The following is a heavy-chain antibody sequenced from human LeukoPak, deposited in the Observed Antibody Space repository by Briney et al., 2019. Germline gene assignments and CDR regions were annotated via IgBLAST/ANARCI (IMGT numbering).Heavy chain of an antibody. CDR2: ITPNADRT. CDR1: GFTFGSYG. J-gene: IGHJ1*01. D-gene: IGHD3-22*01. Sequence: GGSLRLSCAASGFTFGSYGMSWVRQAPGKGLEWVSFITPNADRTSYADSVEGRFTISRDNPRNTLYMQINSLRDEDTAIYYCAIMHGYYDGSGYWVQWGQGTLVTVSS. V-gene: IGHV3-23*01. CDR3: AIMHGYYDGSGYWVQ.